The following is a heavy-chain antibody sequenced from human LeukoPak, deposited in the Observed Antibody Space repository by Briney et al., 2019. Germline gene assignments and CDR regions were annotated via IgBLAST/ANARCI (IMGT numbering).Heavy chain of an antibody. Sequence: GGSLRLSCAASGFTFSSYAMHWVRQAPGKGLEWVAVISYDGSNKYYADSVKGRFTISRDNSKNTLYLQMNSLRAEDTAVYYCARSQQWLVLGSSLDYWGQGTLVTVSS. CDR3: ARSQQWLVLGSSLDY. CDR1: GFTFSSYA. J-gene: IGHJ4*02. D-gene: IGHD6-19*01. V-gene: IGHV3-30-3*01. CDR2: ISYDGSNK.